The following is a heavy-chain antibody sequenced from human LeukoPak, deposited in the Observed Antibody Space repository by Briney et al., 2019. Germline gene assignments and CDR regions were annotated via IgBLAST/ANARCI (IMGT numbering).Heavy chain of an antibody. CDR1: GGSISYSNSY. CDR3: ARGQEGRYYYYYYMGV. Sequence: SETLSLTCTVSGGSISYSNSYWGWIRQPPGKGLEWIGNIYFSGSTYYKQSLKSRVTISVDTSKNQFSLKLSSVTAADTAVYYCARGQEGRYYYYYYMGVWGKGTTVTVSS. V-gene: IGHV4-39*07. CDR2: IYFSGST. J-gene: IGHJ6*03.